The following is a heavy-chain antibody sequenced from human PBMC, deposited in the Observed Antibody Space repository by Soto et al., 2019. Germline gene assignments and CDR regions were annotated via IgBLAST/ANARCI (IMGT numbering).Heavy chain of an antibody. D-gene: IGHD5-12*01. CDR1: GFTFSSYA. CDR3: VREGRGSFDF. J-gene: IGHJ3*01. V-gene: IGHV3-23*01. CDR2: IGGRGNSA. Sequence: GGSLRLSCAASGFTFSSYAMHRVRQAPGKGLEWVSVIGGRGNSAYYADSVQGRFTISRDNSKNTLSLQMSSLTADDTAIYYCVREGRGSFDFWGRGTMVTVSS.